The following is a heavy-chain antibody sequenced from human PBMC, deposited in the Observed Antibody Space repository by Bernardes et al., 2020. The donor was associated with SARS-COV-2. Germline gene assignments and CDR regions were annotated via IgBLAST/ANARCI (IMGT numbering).Heavy chain of an antibody. CDR1: GFTFSSSA. J-gene: IGHJ6*02. V-gene: IGHV3-13*01. D-gene: IGHD1-1*01. Sequence: SPIISCAGSGFTFSSSAMHWVRQAPGKGLEWVSAIGTGGGTSYADSVKGRFTISRDNAKNSLYLQMNSLRAEDTAVYYCASDLTTVFGWFYYGMDVWGQGTTVTVSS. CDR3: ASDLTTVFGWFYYGMDV. CDR2: IGTGGGT.